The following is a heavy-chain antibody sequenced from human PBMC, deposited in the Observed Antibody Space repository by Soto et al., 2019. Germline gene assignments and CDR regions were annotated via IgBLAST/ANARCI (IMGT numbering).Heavy chain of an antibody. CDR2: IIPILGMA. CDR3: AREVRDGYNTYFQH. J-gene: IGHJ1*01. Sequence: QVQLVQSGAEVKKPGSSVKVSCKASGGTFSSYTISWVRQAPGQGLEWMGRIIPILGMANYAQKFQGRVTXXAXKXXGTAYMEVSSLRSEDTAVYYCAREVRDGYNTYFQHWGQGTLVTVSS. D-gene: IGHD5-12*01. V-gene: IGHV1-69*08. CDR1: GGTFSSYT.